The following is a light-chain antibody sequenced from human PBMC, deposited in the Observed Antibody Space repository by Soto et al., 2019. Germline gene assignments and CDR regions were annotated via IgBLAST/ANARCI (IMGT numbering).Light chain of an antibody. J-gene: IGKJ1*01. Sequence: DIQMTQSPSTLSASVGARVTVTCRASQSVRHFLAWYQQKPGKAPKLLIYDASQLETGVPSRFSGSGSGTEFTLTISSLQPDDVATYFCQQYDTYWTFGQGTKVEIK. CDR2: DAS. V-gene: IGKV1-5*01. CDR1: QSVRHF. CDR3: QQYDTYWT.